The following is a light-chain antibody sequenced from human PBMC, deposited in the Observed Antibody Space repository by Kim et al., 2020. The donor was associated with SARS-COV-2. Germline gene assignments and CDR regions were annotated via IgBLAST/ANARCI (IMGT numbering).Light chain of an antibody. CDR3: SSYTTSSTLV. V-gene: IGLV2-14*03. CDR2: DVS. J-gene: IGLJ1*01. Sequence: QSALTQPASVSGSPGQSITISCTGTSSDIGAYKYVSWYQQHPGKAPKLMIYDVSIRPSGVSKRFSGSKSATTASLTISGLQAEDEADYYCSSYTTSSTLVFGTGTKVTVL. CDR1: SSDIGAYKY.